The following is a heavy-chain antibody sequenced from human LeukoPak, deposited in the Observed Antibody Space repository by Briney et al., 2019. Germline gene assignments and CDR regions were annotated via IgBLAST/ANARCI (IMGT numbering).Heavy chain of an antibody. CDR3: ARLGVGATRDAFDI. CDR2: INWNGGST. Sequence: PGGSLRLSCAAPRFTFDDYVLSWVRQAPGKGLGWVSGINWNGGSTGYADSVKGGFTISRDNAKSSLCLQMNSLRAEDTALYYCARLGVGATRDAFDIWGQGTMVTVSS. V-gene: IGHV3-20*04. J-gene: IGHJ3*02. CDR1: RFTFDDYV. D-gene: IGHD1-26*01.